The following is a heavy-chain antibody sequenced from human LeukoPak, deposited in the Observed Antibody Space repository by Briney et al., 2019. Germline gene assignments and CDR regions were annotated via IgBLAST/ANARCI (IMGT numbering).Heavy chain of an antibody. CDR3: ARPGAGGWYQFDH. CDR1: GGSISSSSYY. Sequence: KPPETLSLTCTVSGGSISSSSYYWGWIRQPPGKGLEWIGSIYYSGSTYYNPSLKSRVTMSVDTSKNQFSLNLTSVTAADTAVYYFARPGAGGWYQFDHWGQGTLVTVSS. J-gene: IGHJ4*02. V-gene: IGHV4-39*01. D-gene: IGHD6-19*01. CDR2: IYYSGST.